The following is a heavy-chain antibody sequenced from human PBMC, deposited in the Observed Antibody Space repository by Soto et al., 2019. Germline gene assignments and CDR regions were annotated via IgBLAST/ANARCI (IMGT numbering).Heavy chain of an antibody. V-gene: IGHV3-21*01. CDR2: ISSSSSYI. Sequence: EVQLVESGGGLVKPGGSLRLSCAASGFTFSSYSMNWVRQAPGKGLEWVSSISSSSSYIYYADSVKGRFTISRDNAMNSLYLQMNSLRAEDTAVYYCARQAAHGGGYWGQGTLVTVSS. J-gene: IGHJ4*02. D-gene: IGHD6-13*01. CDR3: ARQAAHGGGY. CDR1: GFTFSSYS.